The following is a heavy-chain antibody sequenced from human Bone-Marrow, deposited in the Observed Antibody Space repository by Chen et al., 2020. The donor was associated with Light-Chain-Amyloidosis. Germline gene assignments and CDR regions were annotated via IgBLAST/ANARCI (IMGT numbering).Heavy chain of an antibody. J-gene: IGHJ1*01. CDR3: VRSRYRTGHFEV. CDR1: GDSITSSTYY. CDR2: IYSSGSS. V-gene: IGHV4-39*07. Sequence: VQGKGEGEGGVKPAETLSLECSVSGDSITSSTYYWGWIRQPPGKGLEYIASIYSSGSSYYKLSHKSRVTLSLDMSKNVFSLLLTPPSPADTAVYYCVRSRYRTGHFEVWGQGSLVTVSS. D-gene: IGHD3-16*02.